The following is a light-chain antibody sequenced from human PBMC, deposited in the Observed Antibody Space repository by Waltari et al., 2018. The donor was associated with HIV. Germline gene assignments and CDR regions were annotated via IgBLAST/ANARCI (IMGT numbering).Light chain of an antibody. CDR2: KAS. CDR1: QSISSW. Sequence: DIQMTQSPSTLSAPVGDRVPITCRASQSISSWLAWYQQKPGKAPKLLIYKASSLESGVPSRFSGSGSGTEFTLTISSLQPDDFATYYCQQYNSYPTFGQGTKVEIK. J-gene: IGKJ1*01. V-gene: IGKV1-5*03. CDR3: QQYNSYPT.